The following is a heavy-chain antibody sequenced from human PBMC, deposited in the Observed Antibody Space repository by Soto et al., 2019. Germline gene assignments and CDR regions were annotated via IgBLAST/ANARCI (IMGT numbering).Heavy chain of an antibody. Sequence: QVQLVESGGGVVQPGRSLRLSSAASGFTFSSYGMHWVRQAPGKGLEWVAVISYDGSNKYYADSVKGRFTISRDNSKNTLYLQMNSLRAEDTAVYYCAKRHDSSGYYRPSYFDYWGQGTLVTVSS. CDR2: ISYDGSNK. CDR1: GFTFSSYG. CDR3: AKRHDSSGYYRPSYFDY. V-gene: IGHV3-30*18. J-gene: IGHJ4*02. D-gene: IGHD3-22*01.